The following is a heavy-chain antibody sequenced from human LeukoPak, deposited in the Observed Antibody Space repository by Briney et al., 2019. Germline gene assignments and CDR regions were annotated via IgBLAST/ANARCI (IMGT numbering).Heavy chain of an antibody. Sequence: SETLSLTCTVSGGSISSYYWGWIRQPPGKGLEWIGNIYYSGSTYYNTSLKSRITISVDTSKIQFALKLSSVTAADTAVYYCARDRTYYYDSSGYIDPWGQGTLVTVSS. CDR1: GGSISSYY. D-gene: IGHD3-22*01. CDR2: IYYSGST. J-gene: IGHJ5*02. CDR3: ARDRTYYYDSSGYIDP. V-gene: IGHV4-39*06.